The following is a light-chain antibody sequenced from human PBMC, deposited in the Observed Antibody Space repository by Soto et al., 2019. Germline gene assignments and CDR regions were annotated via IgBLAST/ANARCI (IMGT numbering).Light chain of an antibody. V-gene: IGKV3-20*01. CDR3: KQYGSSPLT. J-gene: IGKJ4*01. CDR2: GAS. Sequence: EIVLTQSPGTLSLSPGESATLSCRASQSVSSSYLAWYQQKPGQAPRLLIYGASSRATGIPDRFSGSGSGTDFTLTISRLEPEDFAVYYCKQYGSSPLTFGGGTKVEIK. CDR1: QSVSSSY.